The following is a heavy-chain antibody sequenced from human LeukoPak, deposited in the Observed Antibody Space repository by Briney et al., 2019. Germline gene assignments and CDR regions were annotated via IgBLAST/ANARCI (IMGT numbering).Heavy chain of an antibody. CDR3: AGDSSGWFYYYYGMDV. J-gene: IGHJ6*02. CDR1: GFTFDNYA. D-gene: IGHD6-19*01. Sequence: GGSLRLSCAASGFTFDNYAMNWVRQAPGKGLEWVSGISGSGVNTYYADSVKGRFTISRDNSKNTLYLQMNSLRAEDTAVYYCAGDSSGWFYYYYGMDVWGQGTTVTVSS. V-gene: IGHV3-23*01. CDR2: ISGSGVNT.